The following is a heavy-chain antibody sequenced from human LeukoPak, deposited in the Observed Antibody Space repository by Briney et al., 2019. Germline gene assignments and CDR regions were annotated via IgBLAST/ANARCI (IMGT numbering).Heavy chain of an antibody. CDR1: GFTFSSYG. CDR3: ARDYCSGGSCWPFDY. Sequence: GGSLRLSCAASGFTFSSYGMHWVRQAPGKGLEWVAVISYDGSNKYYADSVKGRFTISRDNSKNTLYLQMDSLRAEDTAVYYCARDYCSGGSCWPFDYWGQGTLVTVSS. D-gene: IGHD2-15*01. V-gene: IGHV3-30*03. CDR2: ISYDGSNK. J-gene: IGHJ4*02.